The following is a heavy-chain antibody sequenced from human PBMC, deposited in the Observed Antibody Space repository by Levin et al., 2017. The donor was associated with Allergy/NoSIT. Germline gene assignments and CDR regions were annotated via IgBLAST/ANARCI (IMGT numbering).Heavy chain of an antibody. CDR2: ISDGGHIT. CDR1: GFTFSTYV. D-gene: IGHD7-27*01. V-gene: IGHV3-23*01. Sequence: GGSLRLSCAASGFTFSTYVMSWVRQTPDMGLEWVSTISDGGHITYYADSVQGRFTISRDNSKNTLFLQMNSLRAEDTAVYYCADQAGGLAGTLGVWGQGTTVTVSS. CDR3: ADQAGGLAGTLGV. J-gene: IGHJ6*02.